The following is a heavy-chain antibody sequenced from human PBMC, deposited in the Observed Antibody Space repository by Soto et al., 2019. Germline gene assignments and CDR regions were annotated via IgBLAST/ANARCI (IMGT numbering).Heavy chain of an antibody. V-gene: IGHV4-4*07. D-gene: IGHD1-1*01. CDR1: GASSSGFY. CDR2: IYATGTT. J-gene: IGHJ5*02. CDR3: VRDGTKTLRDWFDP. Sequence: KPSETLSLTCTVSGASSSGFYWSWIRKSAGKGLEWIGRIYATGTTDYNPSLKSRVMMSVDTSKKQFSLKLRSVTAADTAVYYCVRDGTKTLRDWFDPWGQGMSVTVSS.